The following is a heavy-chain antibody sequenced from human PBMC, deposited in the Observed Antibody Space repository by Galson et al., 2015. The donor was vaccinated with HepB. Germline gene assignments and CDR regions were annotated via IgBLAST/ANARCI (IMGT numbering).Heavy chain of an antibody. CDR1: GFTFSSSW. CDR2: IKQDGSEK. CDR3: ARVLVGAATFSGGGHYYYYYMDV. J-gene: IGHJ6*03. Sequence: SLRLSCAASGFTFSSSWMTWVRQAPGKGLQWVAKIKQDGSEKYYLDSVKGRFTVSRDNTENSLFLEMNSPRAEDTAVYYCARVLVGAATFSGGGHYYYYYMDVWGRGTTVTVSS. D-gene: IGHD2-15*01. V-gene: IGHV3-7*03.